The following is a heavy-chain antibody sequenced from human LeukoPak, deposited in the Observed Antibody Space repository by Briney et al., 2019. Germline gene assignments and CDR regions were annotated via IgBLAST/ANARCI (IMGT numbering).Heavy chain of an antibody. D-gene: IGHD1-1*01. CDR1: GGSVRSNNYY. V-gene: IGHV4-39*07. Sequence: SETLSLTCTVSGGSVRSNNYYWGWIRQPPGKGLEWIGSISCSGSTYYNPSLKSRVTISVDTSKNQFSLYLDSVTAADTAVYYCARDWNRYAYWGQGALVTVSS. CDR3: ARDWNRYAY. CDR2: ISCSGST. J-gene: IGHJ4*02.